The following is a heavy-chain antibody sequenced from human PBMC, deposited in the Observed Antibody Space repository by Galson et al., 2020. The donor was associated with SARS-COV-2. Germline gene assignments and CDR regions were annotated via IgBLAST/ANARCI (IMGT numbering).Heavy chain of an antibody. J-gene: IGHJ4*02. Sequence: GGSLRLSCAASGFTFSSYGMHWVRQAPGKGLEWVAVIWYDGSNKYYADSVKGRFTISRDNSKNTLYLQMNSLRAEDTAVYYCARDFSSGWYVQYYFDYWGQGTLVTVSS. CDR3: ARDFSSGWYVQYYFDY. D-gene: IGHD6-19*01. CDR2: IWYDGSNK. V-gene: IGHV3-33*01. CDR1: GFTFSSYG.